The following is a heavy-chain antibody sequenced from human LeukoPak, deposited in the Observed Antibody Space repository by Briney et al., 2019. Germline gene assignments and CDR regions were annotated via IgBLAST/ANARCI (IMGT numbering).Heavy chain of an antibody. CDR1: GGSISSSSFY. D-gene: IGHD6-19*01. Sequence: PSETLSLTCTVSGGSISSSSFYWGWIRQPPGKGLEWIGIISYSGSTYYDPSLKSRVTISVDSSKNQFSLKLSSVTAADTAVYYCAREIIAVAARDFNAFDIWGQGTMVTVSS. CDR2: ISYSGST. J-gene: IGHJ3*02. CDR3: AREIIAVAARDFNAFDI. V-gene: IGHV4-39*07.